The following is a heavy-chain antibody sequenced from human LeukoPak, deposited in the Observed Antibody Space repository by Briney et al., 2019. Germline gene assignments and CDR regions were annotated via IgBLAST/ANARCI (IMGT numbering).Heavy chain of an antibody. J-gene: IGHJ4*02. D-gene: IGHD3-10*01. CDR3: AGIGELLYFDY. CDR2: IYWNDDK. CDR1: GFSLSTSGVG. V-gene: IGHV2-5*01. Sequence: SGPTQVKPTQTLTLTCTFSGFSLSTSGVGVGWIRQPPGKALEWLALIYWNDDKRYSPSLKSRLTITKDTSKNQVVLTMTNMDPVDTATYYCAGIGELLYFDYWGQGTLVTVSS.